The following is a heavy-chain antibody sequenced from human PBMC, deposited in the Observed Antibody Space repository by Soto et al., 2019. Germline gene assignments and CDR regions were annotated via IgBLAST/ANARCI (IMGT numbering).Heavy chain of an antibody. CDR3: AKGLSTIKANWFDP. Sequence: PGGSLRLSCAASGFTFSSHAMSWVRQAPGKGLEWVSGISGSGASKYYADSVKGRFTISRDNSKNTLYLQMNSLRAEDTAIYYCAKGLSTIKANWFDPWGQGTPVTVSS. D-gene: IGHD2-2*01. V-gene: IGHV3-23*01. J-gene: IGHJ5*02. CDR1: GFTFSSHA. CDR2: ISGSGASK.